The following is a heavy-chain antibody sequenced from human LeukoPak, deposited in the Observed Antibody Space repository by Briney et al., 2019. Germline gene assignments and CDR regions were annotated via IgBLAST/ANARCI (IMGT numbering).Heavy chain of an antibody. V-gene: IGHV4-39*01. Sequence: SETLSLTCTVSGGSISSGAYYWSWIRQHPGKGLEWIGYIYYSGSTYYNPSLKSRVTISVDTSKNQFSLKLSSVTAADTAVYYCARHAPSVWYDSSGYYQGYFDYWGQGTLVTVSS. CDR2: IYYSGST. J-gene: IGHJ4*02. CDR3: ARHAPSVWYDSSGYYQGYFDY. D-gene: IGHD3-22*01. CDR1: GGSISSGAYY.